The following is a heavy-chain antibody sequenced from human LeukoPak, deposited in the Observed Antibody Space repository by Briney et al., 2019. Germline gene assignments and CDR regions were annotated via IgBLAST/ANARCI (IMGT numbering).Heavy chain of an antibody. Sequence: GASVKVSCKASGYTFTSYDINWVRQATGQGLEWMGWMNPNSGNTGYAQKFQGRVTITRNTSISTAYMELSSLRSEDTAVYYCATGGYSGYDYPFDYWGQGTLVTVSS. D-gene: IGHD5-12*01. J-gene: IGHJ4*02. CDR1: GYTFTSYD. V-gene: IGHV1-8*03. CDR2: MNPNSGNT. CDR3: ATGGYSGYDYPFDY.